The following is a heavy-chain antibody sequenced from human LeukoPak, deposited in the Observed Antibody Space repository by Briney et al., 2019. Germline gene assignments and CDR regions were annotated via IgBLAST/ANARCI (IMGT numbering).Heavy chain of an antibody. CDR3: AKEQYGGYLGFDY. CDR2: ISWNSGSI. J-gene: IGHJ4*02. Sequence: PGRSLRLSCAASGFTFDDYAMHWVRQAPGKGLEWVSGISWNSGSIGYADSVKGRFTISRDNAKNSLYLQMNSLRAEDTALYYCAKEQYGGYLGFDYWGQGTLVTVSS. V-gene: IGHV3-9*01. D-gene: IGHD5-12*01. CDR1: GFTFDDYA.